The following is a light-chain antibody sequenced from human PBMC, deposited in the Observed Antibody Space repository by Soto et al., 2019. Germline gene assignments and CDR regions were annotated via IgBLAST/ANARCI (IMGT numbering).Light chain of an antibody. CDR2: GAS. V-gene: IGKV3-20*01. CDR3: QQYGGSPRT. Sequence: EIALTQSPGTLSLSPGERATLSCRASQSVFNNNLAWYQQKPGQAPRLLMFGASSRATGIPDRFSGSGSGTDVTLTISRLEPEDFAIYHCQQYGGSPRTFGQGTKLEIK. J-gene: IGKJ2*01. CDR1: QSVFNNN.